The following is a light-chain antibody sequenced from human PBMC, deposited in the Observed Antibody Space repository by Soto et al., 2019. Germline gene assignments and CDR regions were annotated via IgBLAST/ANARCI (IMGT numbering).Light chain of an antibody. CDR3: SSYTTSVTVL. J-gene: IGLJ2*01. CDR2: DVS. V-gene: IGLV2-14*03. CDR1: SSDVGGYNY. Sequence: QSALTQPASVSGSPGQSITISCSGTSSDVGGYNYVSWYQQLPGKAPKLMIFDVSNRPSGVSNRFSGSKSGNTASLTISGLQAEYEADYYCSSYTTSVTVLFGGGTKLTVL.